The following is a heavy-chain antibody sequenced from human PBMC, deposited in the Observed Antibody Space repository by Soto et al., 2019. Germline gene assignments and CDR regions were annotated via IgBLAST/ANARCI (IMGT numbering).Heavy chain of an antibody. D-gene: IGHD3-10*01. J-gene: IGHJ6*03. CDR2: IYPGDSDT. V-gene: IGHV5-51*01. CDR1: GYSFTSYW. CDR3: ARAPWHGEPPLYCYYMDV. Sequence: GESLKISCKGSGYSFTSYWIGWVRQMPGKGLEWMGIIYPGDSDTRYSPSFQGQVTISADKSISTAYLQWSSLKASDTAMYYCARAPWHGEPPLYCYYMDVWGKGTTVTVSS.